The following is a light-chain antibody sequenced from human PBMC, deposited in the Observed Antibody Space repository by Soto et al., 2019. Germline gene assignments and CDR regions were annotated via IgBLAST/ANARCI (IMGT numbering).Light chain of an antibody. CDR3: QQSYSIHT. Sequence: DIQMTQTPSSLSASVGDRVTITCRASQGISNYLKWYQQKPGKAPKLMSYAASSLKSGVPPRFSGSGSGTDFTRTISSLLPEDAASYYCQQSYSIHTFGQGIKLEIK. CDR2: AAS. J-gene: IGKJ2*01. V-gene: IGKV1-39*01. CDR1: QGISNY.